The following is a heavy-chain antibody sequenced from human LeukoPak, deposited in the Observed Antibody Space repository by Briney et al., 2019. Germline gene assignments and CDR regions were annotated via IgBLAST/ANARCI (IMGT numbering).Heavy chain of an antibody. CDR3: AKGLLRYFYYFDY. J-gene: IGHJ4*02. D-gene: IGHD3-9*01. CDR1: GFTFSSYG. Sequence: PGGSLRLSCAASGFTFSSYGMHWVRQAPGKGLEWVAFIRYDGSNKYYADSVKGRFTISRDNSKNTLYLQMNSLRAEDTAVYYCAKGLLRYFYYFDYWGQGTLVTVSS. V-gene: IGHV3-30*02. CDR2: IRYDGSNK.